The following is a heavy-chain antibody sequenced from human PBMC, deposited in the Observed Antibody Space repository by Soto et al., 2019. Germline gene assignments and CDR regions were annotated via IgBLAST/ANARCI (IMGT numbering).Heavy chain of an antibody. CDR2: ISGSGIST. CDR3: AKEPVGPDWDFDL. Sequence: DVQLLESGGGLVQPGGSLRLSCAASGFTFRSYAMRWVRQAPGKGLEWVSGISGSGISTHYADSVKGRFTVSRDNSKTTLYLQMNSLRAEDTAVYNCAKEPVGPDWDFDLWGRGTLVTVSS. CDR1: GFTFRSYA. J-gene: IGHJ2*01. V-gene: IGHV3-23*01.